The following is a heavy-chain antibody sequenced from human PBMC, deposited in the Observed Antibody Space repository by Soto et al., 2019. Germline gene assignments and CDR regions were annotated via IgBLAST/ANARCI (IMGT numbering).Heavy chain of an antibody. D-gene: IGHD6-19*01. CDR3: VKAVFIAVAANRGDNWFDP. CDR2: ISSNGGST. Sequence: GGSLRLSCSASGFTFSSYAMHWVRQAPGKGLEYVSAISSNGGSTYYADSVKGRFTISRDNSKNTLYLQMSSLRAEDTAVYYCVKAVFIAVAANRGDNWFDPWGQGTLVTVSS. V-gene: IGHV3-64D*08. J-gene: IGHJ5*02. CDR1: GFTFSSYA.